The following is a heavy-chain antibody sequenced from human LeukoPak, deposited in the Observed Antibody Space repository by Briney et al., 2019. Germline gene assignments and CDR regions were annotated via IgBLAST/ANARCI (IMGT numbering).Heavy chain of an antibody. J-gene: IGHJ6*03. Sequence: GESLKISCAASGFTFSSYAMSWVRQAQGKGLEWVSAISGSGGSTYYADSVKGRFTISRDNSKNTLYLQMNSLRAEDTAVYYCAKDPNPYDCYYYMDDWGKGTTVTVSS. CDR2: ISGSGGST. CDR1: GFTFSSYA. CDR3: AKDPNPYDCYYYMDD. V-gene: IGHV3-23*01. D-gene: IGHD1-14*01.